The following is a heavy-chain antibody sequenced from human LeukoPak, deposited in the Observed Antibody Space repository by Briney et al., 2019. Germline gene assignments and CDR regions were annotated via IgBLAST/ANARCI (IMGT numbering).Heavy chain of an antibody. J-gene: IGHJ4*02. V-gene: IGHV3-11*01. CDR1: GFTFTDHN. D-gene: IGHD1-1*01. CDR3: ARGFSRVATTGAKKDYFDS. Sequence: PGGSLILSCAASGFTFTDHNMSWIRQAPGKGLEWVSYISSIGTTIYFADSVRGRFSISRDNAKNSLYLQMTSLRADDTAVYFCARGFSRVATTGAKKDYFDSWGRGTLVTVSS. CDR2: ISSIGTTI.